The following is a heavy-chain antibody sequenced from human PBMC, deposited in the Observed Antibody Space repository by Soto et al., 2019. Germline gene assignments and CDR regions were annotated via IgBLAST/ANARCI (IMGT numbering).Heavy chain of an antibody. CDR3: ARDAEYCSSTSCYRVLAYFDY. CDR2: ISAYNGNT. J-gene: IGHJ4*02. CDR1: GYTFTSYC. D-gene: IGHD2-2*02. V-gene: IGHV1-18*01. Sequence: ASVKVSCKASGYTFTSYCISWVRQAPGQGLEWMGWISAYNGNTNYAQKLQGRVTMTTDTSTSTAYMELRSLRSDDTAVYYCARDAEYCSSTSCYRVLAYFDYWGQGTLVTVSS.